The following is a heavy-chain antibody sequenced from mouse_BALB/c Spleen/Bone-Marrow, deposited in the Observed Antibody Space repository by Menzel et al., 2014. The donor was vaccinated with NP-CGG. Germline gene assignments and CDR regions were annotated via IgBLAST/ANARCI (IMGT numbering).Heavy chain of an antibody. CDR3: ARDVPLYDVGYFDY. Sequence: EVKVVESGGGLAQPGGSRKLSCAASGFTFSSFGMHWVRQAPEKGLEWVAYISSGSSTTYYADTVKGRFTISRDNPKNTLFLQMTSLRSEDTAMYYCARDVPLYDVGYFDYWGQGTTLTVSS. J-gene: IGHJ2*01. CDR1: GFTFSSFG. CDR2: ISSGSSTT. D-gene: IGHD2-14*01. V-gene: IGHV5-17*02.